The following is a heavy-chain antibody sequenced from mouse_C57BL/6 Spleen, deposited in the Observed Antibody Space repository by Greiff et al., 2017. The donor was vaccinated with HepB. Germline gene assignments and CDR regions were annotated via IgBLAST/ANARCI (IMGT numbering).Heavy chain of an antibody. CDR2: IDPANGNT. Sequence: EVQGVESVAELVRPGASVKLSCTASGFNIKNTYMHWVKQRPEQGLEWIGRIDPANGNTKYAPKFQGKATITAETSSNTAYLQLSSLTSEDTAIYYCARSVNYGKGAWFAYWGQGTLVTVSA. CDR3: ARSVNYGKGAWFAY. V-gene: IGHV14-3*01. CDR1: GFNIKNTY. D-gene: IGHD2-1*01. J-gene: IGHJ3*01.